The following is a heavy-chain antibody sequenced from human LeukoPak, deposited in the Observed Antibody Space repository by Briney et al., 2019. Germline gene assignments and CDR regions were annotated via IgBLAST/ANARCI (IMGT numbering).Heavy chain of an antibody. CDR1: GGPISTYY. D-gene: IGHD5-24*01. CDR3: ASESYVEMATINY. Sequence: PSETLSLTCTVSGGPISTYYWNWIRQTPGKGLEWIAFINYSGSTNYNPSLKSRVTISIDTSKNQFSLKLSSVTAADTAVYYCASESYVEMATINYWGQGTLVTVSS. V-gene: IGHV4-59*12. J-gene: IGHJ4*02. CDR2: INYSGST.